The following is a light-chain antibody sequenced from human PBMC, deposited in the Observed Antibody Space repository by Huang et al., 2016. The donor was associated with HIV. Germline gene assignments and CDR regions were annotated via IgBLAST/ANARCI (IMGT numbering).Light chain of an antibody. J-gene: IGKJ1*01. CDR3: QQHYSTPWT. Sequence: DIVMTQSPDSLAVPLGERATISCVSSQSVLYSANKKHLPMNCLAWYQKKPGQPPKLLMYWASSRASGVPDRFSGSGSGTEFTLTISSLQAEDVAVYYCQQHYSTPWTFGQGTKVEIK. CDR1: QSVLYSANKKHLPMNC. V-gene: IGKV4-1*01. CDR2: WAS.